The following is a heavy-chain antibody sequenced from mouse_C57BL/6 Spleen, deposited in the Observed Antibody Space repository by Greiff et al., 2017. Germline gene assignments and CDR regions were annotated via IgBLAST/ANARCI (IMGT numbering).Heavy chain of an antibody. J-gene: IGHJ4*01. V-gene: IGHV1-63*01. Sequence: VKLVESGAELVRPGTSVKMSCKASGYTFTNYWIGWAKQRPGHGLEWIGDIYPGGGYTNYNEKFKGKATLTADKSSSTAYMQFSSLTSEDSAIYYCARGRGYGNYEAMDYWGQGTSVTVSS. D-gene: IGHD2-1*01. CDR3: ARGRGYGNYEAMDY. CDR2: IYPGGGYT. CDR1: GYTFTNYW.